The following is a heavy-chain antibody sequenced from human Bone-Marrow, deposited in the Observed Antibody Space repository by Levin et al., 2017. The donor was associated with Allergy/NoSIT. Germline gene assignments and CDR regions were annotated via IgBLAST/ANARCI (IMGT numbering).Heavy chain of an antibody. J-gene: IGHJ4*02. CDR1: GASISSGDSF. V-gene: IGHV4-30-4*01. Sequence: MTSETLSLTCTVSGASISSGDSFWSWIRQPPGKGLEWIGYIYSSGSADYNPSLKSRVSISVDTSKNQLSLSLRSVTAADTAVYYCARNPLTDITAGAPWVGGSWGQGSLVTVSS. D-gene: IGHD6-13*01. CDR2: IYSSGSA. CDR3: ARNPLTDITAGAPWVGGS.